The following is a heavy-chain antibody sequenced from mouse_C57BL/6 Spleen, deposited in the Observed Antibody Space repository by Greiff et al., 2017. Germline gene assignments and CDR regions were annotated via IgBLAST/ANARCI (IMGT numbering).Heavy chain of an antibody. CDR1: GFSLTSYA. CDR3: ARTGSSEGYAMDY. Sequence: VKLMESGPGLVAPSQSLSITCTVSGFSLTSYAISWVRQPPGKGLEWLGVIRSGGGTNYNSALKSRLSISKDSSKSKVFLKMNRLQTDDTARYYCARTGSSEGYAMDYWGQGTSVTVSS. V-gene: IGHV2-9-1*01. J-gene: IGHJ4*01. D-gene: IGHD1-1*01. CDR2: IRSGGGT.